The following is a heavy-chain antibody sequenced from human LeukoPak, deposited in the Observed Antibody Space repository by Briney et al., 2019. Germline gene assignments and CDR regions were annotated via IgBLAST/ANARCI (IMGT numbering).Heavy chain of an antibody. D-gene: IGHD2-2*01. Sequence: SETLSLTCAVYGGSFSGYYWSWIRQPPGKGLEWIGEINHSGSTNYNPSLKSRVTISVDTSKNQFSLKLSSVTAADTAVYYCAGAGPVPAAWRPYGMDVWGQGTTVTVSS. CDR1: GGSFSGYY. CDR3: AGAGPVPAAWRPYGMDV. CDR2: INHSGST. J-gene: IGHJ6*02. V-gene: IGHV4-34*01.